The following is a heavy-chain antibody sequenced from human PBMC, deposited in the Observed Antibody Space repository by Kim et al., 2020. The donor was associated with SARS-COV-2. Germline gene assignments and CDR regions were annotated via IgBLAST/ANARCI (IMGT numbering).Heavy chain of an antibody. CDR3: ARGTAAARLPGFDY. D-gene: IGHD6-13*01. CDR2: ISYDGSNK. J-gene: IGHJ4*02. Sequence: GGSLRLSCAASGFTFSSYGMHWVRQAPGKGLEWVAVISYDGSNKYYADSVKGRFTISRDNSKNTLYLQMNSLRAEDTAVYYCARGTAAARLPGFDYWGQGTLVTVSS. V-gene: IGHV3-33*05. CDR1: GFTFSSYG.